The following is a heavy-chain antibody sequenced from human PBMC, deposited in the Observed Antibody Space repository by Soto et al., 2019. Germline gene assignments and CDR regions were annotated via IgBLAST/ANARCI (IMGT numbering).Heavy chain of an antibody. CDR1: GFTFSSYA. Sequence: GGSLRLSCAASGFTFSSYAMSWVRQAPGKGLEWVSAISGSGGSTYYADSVKGRFTISRDNSKNTLYLQMNSLRAEDTAVYYCAKESHFPCSGGSCYSNDAFDIWGQGTMVTVSS. CDR3: AKESHFPCSGGSCYSNDAFDI. CDR2: ISGSGGST. J-gene: IGHJ3*02. V-gene: IGHV3-23*01. D-gene: IGHD2-15*01.